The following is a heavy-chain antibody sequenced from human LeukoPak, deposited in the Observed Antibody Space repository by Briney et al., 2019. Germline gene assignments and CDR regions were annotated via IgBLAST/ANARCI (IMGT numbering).Heavy chain of an antibody. CDR3: TSWGDTTAEYFQR. CDR1: GFTFNKCW. CDR2: INPDGRDK. Sequence: GGSLRLSCVVSGFTFNKCWMNWVRQAPGKGLEWVAHINPDGRDKYYVDSVKGRFTISRDNAENSLYLQMYSLRVEDTAVYYCTSWGDTTAEYFQRWGQGTLVTVSS. V-gene: IGHV3-7*01. D-gene: IGHD2-21*02. J-gene: IGHJ1*01.